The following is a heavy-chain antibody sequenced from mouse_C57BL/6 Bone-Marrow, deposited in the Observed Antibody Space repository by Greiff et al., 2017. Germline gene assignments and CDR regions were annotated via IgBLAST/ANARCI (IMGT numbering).Heavy chain of an antibody. CDR1: GYTFTSYW. V-gene: IGHV1-55*01. Sequence: VQLQQPGAELVKPGASVKMSCKASGYTFTSYWITWVKQRPGQGLEWIGDIYPGSGSTNYNEKFKSKATLTVDTSSSTAYMQLSSLTSEDSAVYYCARSPYGSRAWFAYWGQGTLVTVSA. CDR3: ARSPYGSRAWFAY. D-gene: IGHD1-1*01. J-gene: IGHJ3*01. CDR2: IYPGSGST.